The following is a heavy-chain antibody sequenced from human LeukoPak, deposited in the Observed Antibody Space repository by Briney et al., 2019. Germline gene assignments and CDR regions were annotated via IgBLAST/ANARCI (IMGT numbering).Heavy chain of an antibody. CDR3: ARESLYYGSGSYLVDY. CDR2: IDTNTGNP. V-gene: IGHV7-4-1*02. Sequence: ASVKVSCKASGYTFTTYGISWVRQAPGQGLEWMGWIDTNTGNPTYAQGFTGRFVFSLDTSVSTAYLQISSLKAEDTAVYYCARESLYYGSGSYLVDYWGQGTLVTVSS. CDR1: GYTFTTYG. D-gene: IGHD3-10*01. J-gene: IGHJ4*02.